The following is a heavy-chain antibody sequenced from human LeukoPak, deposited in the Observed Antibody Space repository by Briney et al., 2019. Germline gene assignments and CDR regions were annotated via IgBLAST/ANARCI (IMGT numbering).Heavy chain of an antibody. D-gene: IGHD3-3*01. J-gene: IGHJ4*02. CDR3: AKEGGSSIWSGSHFDY. CDR2: ISGSDGTT. Sequence: HPGRSLRLSCAASGFTFSNYAVTWVRQTPGKGLEWVSTISGSDGTTYYADSVKGRFTISRDDSKNTLYLHMNSLRAEDTAVYYCAKEGGSSIWSGSHFDYWGQGTLVTVSS. V-gene: IGHV3-23*01. CDR1: GFTFSNYA.